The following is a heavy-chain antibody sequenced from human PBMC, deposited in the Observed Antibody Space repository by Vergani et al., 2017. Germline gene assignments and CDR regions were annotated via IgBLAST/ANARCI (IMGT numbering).Heavy chain of an antibody. V-gene: IGHV3-21*01. Sequence: EVQLVESGGGLVKPGGSLRLSCAASGFTFSSYNMNWVRQAPGKGLEWVSSISSSSSYIYYADSVKGRFTISRDNAKNSLYRQMNSLRVEDTAVYYCARDVLTTDYYSYYGMDVWGQGTTVTVSS. CDR1: GFTFSSYN. CDR3: ARDVLTTDYYSYYGMDV. D-gene: IGHD4-17*01. CDR2: ISSSSSYI. J-gene: IGHJ6*02.